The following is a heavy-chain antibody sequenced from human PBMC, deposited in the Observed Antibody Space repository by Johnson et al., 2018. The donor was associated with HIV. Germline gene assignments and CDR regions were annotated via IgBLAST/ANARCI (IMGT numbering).Heavy chain of an antibody. V-gene: IGHV3-13*01. CDR1: GFTFSNAW. CDR3: ARSRWGSTLGALDI. J-gene: IGHJ3*02. Sequence: VQLVESGGGLVKPGGSLRLSCAASGFTFSNAWMSWVRQAPGKGLEWVSGIGTGGDTHYPDSVKGRFTISRENAKNSLYLQMNSLRAGDTAVYYCARSRWGSTLGALDIWGQGTMVTVSS. CDR2: IGTGGDT. D-gene: IGHD1-26*01.